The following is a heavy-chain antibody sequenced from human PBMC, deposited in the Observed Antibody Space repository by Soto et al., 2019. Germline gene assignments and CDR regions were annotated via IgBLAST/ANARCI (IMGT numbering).Heavy chain of an antibody. D-gene: IGHD1-26*01. Sequence: SETLSLTCTVSGASISFSYWSWIRQPPGKGLEWIGFIYNSGSTNYNPSLKSRVTISVDTSKNQFSLKLSSVTAADTAVYYCARPNSGSYPHAFDIWGQGTMVTVSS. J-gene: IGHJ3*02. CDR1: GASISFSY. V-gene: IGHV4-59*01. CDR3: ARPNSGSYPHAFDI. CDR2: IYNSGST.